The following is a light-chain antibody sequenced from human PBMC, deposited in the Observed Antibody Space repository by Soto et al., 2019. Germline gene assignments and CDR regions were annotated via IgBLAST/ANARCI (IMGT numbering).Light chain of an antibody. CDR1: SSDVGGYDY. Sequence: QSALTQPPSASGSPGQSVTISCTGTSSDVGGYDYVSWYQQHSGKAPKLMIYEVTKRPSGVPDRFSGSKSGNTASLTVSGLQAEDEADYYCSSFAGDINYVFGTGTKLTVL. V-gene: IGLV2-8*01. CDR2: EVT. CDR3: SSFAGDINYV. J-gene: IGLJ1*01.